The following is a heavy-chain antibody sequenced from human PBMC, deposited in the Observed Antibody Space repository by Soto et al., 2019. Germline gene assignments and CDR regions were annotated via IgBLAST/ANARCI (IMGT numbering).Heavy chain of an antibody. J-gene: IGHJ5*02. CDR3: AKHRDCSASTCRTGHWFDP. D-gene: IGHD2-15*01. CDR2: IVGSGTT. CDR1: GFTSSTYA. Sequence: EVQLLESGGGLVQPGGSLRLSCAASGFTSSTYAMTWVRLAPGKGLEWVSTIVGSGTTFYGHSAKGRFTISRDDSKNTVYLQMRSLRAEDTAVYHCAKHRDCSASTCRTGHWFDPWGQGTLVTVSS. V-gene: IGHV3-23*01.